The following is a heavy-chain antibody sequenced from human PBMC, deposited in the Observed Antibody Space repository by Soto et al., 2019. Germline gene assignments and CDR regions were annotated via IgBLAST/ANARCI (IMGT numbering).Heavy chain of an antibody. D-gene: IGHD1-26*01. CDR1: VYPFTTYD. CDR2: MNPYTGKT. Sequence: SVKSSCKPPVYPFTTYDINLVRQAPGQGLEWMGWMNPYTGKTGFAQKFQGRVTMTRNTSTTTVYMELSRLRSEDTAVYFCARRKERSGPHYFDLWGQGTLVT. J-gene: IGHJ4*02. V-gene: IGHV1-8*01. CDR3: ARRKERSGPHYFDL.